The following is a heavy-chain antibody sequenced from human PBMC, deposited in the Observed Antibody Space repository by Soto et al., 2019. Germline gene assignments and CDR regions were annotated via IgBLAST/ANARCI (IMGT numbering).Heavy chain of an antibody. Sequence: SLRLSCAASGFTFSSYAMTWVRQAPGKGLEWVSAISGSGGSTYFADSMKGRFTISRDNSKNTLYLQMNSLRAEDTAVYYCARIQLWRSIDYWGQGTLVTVSS. J-gene: IGHJ4*02. CDR2: ISGSGGST. CDR3: ARIQLWRSIDY. V-gene: IGHV3-23*01. CDR1: GFTFSSYA. D-gene: IGHD5-18*01.